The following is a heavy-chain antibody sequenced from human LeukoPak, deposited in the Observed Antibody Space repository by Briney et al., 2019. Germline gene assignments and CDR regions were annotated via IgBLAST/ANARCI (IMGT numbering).Heavy chain of an antibody. CDR2: ISFDGSNE. V-gene: IGHV3-30*18. CDR1: GFSFTDYA. D-gene: IGHD6-6*01. CDR3: AKFGSSGLQGY. Sequence: PGGSLRLSCAASGFSFTDYAMHWVRQAPGKGLEWVALISFDGSNEYYSDSVKGRFTISRDHSKSTLSLQMDSLKSEDTAVYYCAKFGSSGLQGYWGQGTLVTVSS. J-gene: IGHJ4*02.